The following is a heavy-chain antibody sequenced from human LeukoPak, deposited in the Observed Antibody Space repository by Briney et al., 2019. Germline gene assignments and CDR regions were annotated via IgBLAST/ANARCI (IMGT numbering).Heavy chain of an antibody. CDR2: MYYSGNS. Sequence: SETLSLTCTVSGASIRSHYWSWIRQPPGKGLEWIGYMYYSGNSNYNPALKSRVTISVDTSKNQFSLKLSSVTAADTAVYYCARMGAAAGPGYYYYYMDVWGKGTTATVSS. D-gene: IGHD6-13*01. CDR3: ARMGAAAGPGYYYYYMDV. J-gene: IGHJ6*03. CDR1: GASIRSHY. V-gene: IGHV4-59*11.